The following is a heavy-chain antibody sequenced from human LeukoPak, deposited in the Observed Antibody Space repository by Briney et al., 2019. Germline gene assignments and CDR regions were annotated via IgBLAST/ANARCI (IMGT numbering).Heavy chain of an antibody. V-gene: IGHV3-9*01. CDR1: GFNFYDYA. CDR2: INWNTDDI. Sequence: GGSLRLSCAASGFNFYDYALHWVRQVPGKGLQWVSGINWNTDDIGYADSVKGRFTISRDNAKNSVYLQMNSLRAEDTAVYYCAKDSAYSGGPFAGGFDHWGQGTLVTVSA. D-gene: IGHD5-18*01. CDR3: AKDSAYSGGPFAGGFDH. J-gene: IGHJ4*02.